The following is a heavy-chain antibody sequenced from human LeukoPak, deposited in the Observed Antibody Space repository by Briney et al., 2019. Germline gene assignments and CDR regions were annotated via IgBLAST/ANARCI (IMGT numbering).Heavy chain of an antibody. J-gene: IGHJ3*02. CDR2: IYYSGST. Sequence: SETLSLTCTVSGGSISTYYWSWIRQPPGKGLEWIGYIYYSGSTNYNPSLKSRVTISVDTSKNQFSLKLSSVTAADTAVYYCARGDDSSGYSTFDIWGQGTMVTVSS. V-gene: IGHV4-59*12. CDR3: ARGDDSSGYSTFDI. D-gene: IGHD3-22*01. CDR1: GGSISTYY.